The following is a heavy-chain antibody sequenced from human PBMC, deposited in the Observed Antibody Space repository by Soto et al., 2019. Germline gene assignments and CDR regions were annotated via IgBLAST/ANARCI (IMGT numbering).Heavy chain of an antibody. Sequence: ASVKVSCKASGYTFITYGVTWVRQAPGQGLEWMGWITPYNGKTHYAQKFQDRVTMTTDTAATTAYMELRSLTSDDSAMCFCARDTSHYFDHWGQGILVTV. J-gene: IGHJ4*02. D-gene: IGHD2-2*01. CDR1: GYTFITYG. CDR2: ITPYNGKT. CDR3: ARDTSHYFDH. V-gene: IGHV1-18*01.